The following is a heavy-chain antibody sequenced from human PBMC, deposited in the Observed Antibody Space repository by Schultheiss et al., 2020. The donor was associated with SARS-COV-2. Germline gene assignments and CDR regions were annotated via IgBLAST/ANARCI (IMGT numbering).Heavy chain of an antibody. CDR2: INHSGST. V-gene: IGHV4-34*01. D-gene: IGHD2-2*01. Sequence: SETLSLTCAVYGGSFSGYYWSWIRQPPGKGLEWIGEINHSGSTNYNPSLKSRITISVDTSKNQFSLKLSSVTAADTAVYYGARGRGGHIVVVPAAKRVYFQHWGQGTLVTVSS. J-gene: IGHJ1*01. CDR1: GGSFSGYY. CDR3: ARGRGGHIVVVPAAKRVYFQH.